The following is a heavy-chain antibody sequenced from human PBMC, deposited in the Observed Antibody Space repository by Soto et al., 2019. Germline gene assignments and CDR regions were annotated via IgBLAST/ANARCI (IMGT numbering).Heavy chain of an antibody. CDR1: GYTFTSYD. CDR2: MNPNSGNT. J-gene: IGHJ6*03. V-gene: IGHV1-8*01. Sequence: ASVKVSCKASGYTFTSYDINWVRQATGQGLEWMGWMNPNSGNTGYAQKFQGRVTMTRNTSISTAYMELSSLRSEDTAAYYCALVVPAAIHHYYYYMDVWGKGTKVTVSS. D-gene: IGHD2-2*01. CDR3: ALVVPAAIHHYYYYMDV.